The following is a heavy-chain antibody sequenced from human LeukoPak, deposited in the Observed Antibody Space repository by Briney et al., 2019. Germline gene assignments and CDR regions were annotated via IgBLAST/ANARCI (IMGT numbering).Heavy chain of an antibody. Sequence: PSETLSLTCAVSGYSISSGYYWGWIRQPPGKGLEWIGSIYHSGSTYYNPSLKSRVTISVDTSKNQSSLKLSSVTAADTAVYYCARLRYSSSWYDRYYFDYWGQGTLVTVSS. D-gene: IGHD6-13*01. V-gene: IGHV4-38-2*01. J-gene: IGHJ4*02. CDR1: GYSISSGYY. CDR3: ARLRYSSSWYDRYYFDY. CDR2: IYHSGST.